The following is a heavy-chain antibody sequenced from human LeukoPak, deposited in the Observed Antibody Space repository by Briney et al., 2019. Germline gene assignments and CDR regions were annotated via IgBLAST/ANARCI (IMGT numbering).Heavy chain of an antibody. J-gene: IGHJ4*02. Sequence: SETLSLTCGVSGGSITIGDGWCWVRQPPGKGLEWIGEICLDGRIHYTPSLKSRISISLDRSKGQFSLNLISVAVADTAIYFCASQGGVRNDFWGQGTLVTVSS. CDR1: GGSITIGDG. CDR2: ICLDGRI. CDR3: ASQGGVRNDF. D-gene: IGHD1-26*01. V-gene: IGHV4-4*02.